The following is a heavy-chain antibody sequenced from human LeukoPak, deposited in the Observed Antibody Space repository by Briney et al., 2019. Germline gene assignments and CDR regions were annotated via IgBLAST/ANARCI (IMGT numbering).Heavy chain of an antibody. D-gene: IGHD4-17*01. CDR2: ITWDGGST. CDR3: AKDFRRMTTVTSGAYFDY. CDR1: GFTFDDYA. Sequence: GGSLRLSCAASGFTFDDYAMHWVRQAPGKGLEWVSLITWDGGSTRYVDSVKGRFTMSRDNNKNSLYLQMNGLRAEDTALYYCAKDFRRMTTVTSGAYFDYWGQGTLVAVSS. J-gene: IGHJ4*02. V-gene: IGHV3-43D*03.